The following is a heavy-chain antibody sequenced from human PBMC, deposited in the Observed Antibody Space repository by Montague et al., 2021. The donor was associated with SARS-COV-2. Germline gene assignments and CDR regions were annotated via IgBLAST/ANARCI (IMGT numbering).Heavy chain of an antibody. V-gene: IGHV4-61*02. CDR3: ARVPPYYYDSSGYYSGAFDI. CDR1: GGSISSGSYC. CDR2: IYTSGST. D-gene: IGHD3-22*01. Sequence: TLSLTCTVSGGSISSGSYCWSWIRQPAGKGLEWIGRIYTSGSTNYNPSLKSRVTISVDTSKNQSSLKLSSVTAADTAVYYCARVPPYYYDSSGYYSGAFDIWGQGTMVTVSS. J-gene: IGHJ3*02.